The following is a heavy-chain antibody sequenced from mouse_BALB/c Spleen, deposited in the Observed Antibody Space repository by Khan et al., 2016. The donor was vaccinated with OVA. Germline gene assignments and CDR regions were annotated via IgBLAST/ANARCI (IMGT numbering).Heavy chain of an antibody. J-gene: IGHJ3*01. CDR1: GYAFTNYL. D-gene: IGHD1-1*01. V-gene: IGHV1-54*01. CDR3: VRQGANTGWFAY. Sequence: QVQLQQSGAELVRPGTSVKVSCKASGYAFTNYLIEWIKQRPGQGLEWIGLINPGSGGTNYNEKFKGKAILTADKSSSTAYMQLSSLTSDDSAVYFCVRQGANTGWFAYWGQGTLVTVSA. CDR2: INPGSGGT.